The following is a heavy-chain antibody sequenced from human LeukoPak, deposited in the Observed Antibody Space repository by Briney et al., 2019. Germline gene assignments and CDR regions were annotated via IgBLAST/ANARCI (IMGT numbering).Heavy chain of an antibody. D-gene: IGHD2-8*01. CDR3: AKQGGRVVMVYASFDS. J-gene: IGHJ4*02. CDR2: ISSSSSYI. V-gene: IGHV3-21*04. CDR1: GFTFSSYS. Sequence: PGGSLRLSCAASGFTFSSYSMNWVRQAPGKGLEWVSSISSSSSYIYYADSVKGRFTISRDNAKNSLYLQMNSLRAEDTAVYYCAKQGGRVVMVYASFDSWGQGILVTVSS.